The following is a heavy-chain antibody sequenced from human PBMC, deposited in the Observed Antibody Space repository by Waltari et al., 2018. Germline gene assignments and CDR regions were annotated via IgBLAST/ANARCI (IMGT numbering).Heavy chain of an antibody. Sequence: EVQLVESGGGLIQPGGSLRLSCAASGFTVSSNYMSWVRQAPGKGVGLVSVIYSGGSTYYADSVKGRFTISRDNSKNTLYLQMNSLRAEDTAVYYCARDRDYDYGDYGLGYWGQGTLVTVSS. CDR2: IYSGGST. D-gene: IGHD4-17*01. V-gene: IGHV3-53*01. CDR1: GFTVSSNY. J-gene: IGHJ4*02. CDR3: ARDRDYDYGDYGLGY.